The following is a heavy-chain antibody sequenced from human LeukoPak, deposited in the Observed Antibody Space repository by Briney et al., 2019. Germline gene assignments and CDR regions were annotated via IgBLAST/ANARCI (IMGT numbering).Heavy chain of an antibody. CDR2: IKQDGSEK. V-gene: IGHV3-7*01. Sequence: GGSLRLSCAASGFTFSSYWMSWVRQAPGKGLEWVANIKQDGSEKYYVDSVKGRFTISRDNAKNSLYLQMNSLRAEDTAVYYCARDGRGYSGYKKAWGQGTLVTVSS. D-gene: IGHD5-12*01. CDR1: GFTFSSYW. J-gene: IGHJ4*02. CDR3: ARDGRGYSGYKKA.